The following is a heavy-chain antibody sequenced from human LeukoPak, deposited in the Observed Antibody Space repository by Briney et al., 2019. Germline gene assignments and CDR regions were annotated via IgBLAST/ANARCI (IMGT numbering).Heavy chain of an antibody. V-gene: IGHV4-59*01. J-gene: IGHJ5*02. Sequence: SETLSLTCTVSGGSISSYYWSWIRQPPGKGLEWIGYIYYSGSTNYNPSLKSRVTISVDTSKNQFSLKLSSVTAADTAVYYCARDNFPSFYDFWTGGWFDPWGQGTLVTVSS. D-gene: IGHD3-3*01. CDR1: GGSISSYY. CDR2: IYYSGST. CDR3: ARDNFPSFYDFWTGGWFDP.